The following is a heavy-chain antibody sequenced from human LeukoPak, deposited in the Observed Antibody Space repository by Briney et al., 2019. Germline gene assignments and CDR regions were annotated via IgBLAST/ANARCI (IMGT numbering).Heavy chain of an antibody. Sequence: SETLSLTCTVSGGSISSSTYYWSWIRQPPGKGLEWIGEINHSGSTNYNPSLKSRVTISVDTSKNQFSLKLSSVTAADTAVYYCARGQKWLLLGAFDIWGQGTMVTVSS. D-gene: IGHD3-22*01. CDR3: ARGQKWLLLGAFDI. V-gene: IGHV4-39*07. J-gene: IGHJ3*02. CDR2: INHSGST. CDR1: GGSISSSTYY.